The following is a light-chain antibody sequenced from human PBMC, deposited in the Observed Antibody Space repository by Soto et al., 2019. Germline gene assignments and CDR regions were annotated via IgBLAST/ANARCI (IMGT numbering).Light chain of an antibody. Sequence: DIQMTQSPSTLSASVGDRVTITCRASQSLNTALAWYQQKPGKAPRLLIYTASDLESGVPSRFSGSESGTEFTLTISSLQPDDFATYYCQEHISYPRTCGQGTKVEIK. CDR1: QSLNTA. V-gene: IGKV1-5*03. CDR2: TAS. J-gene: IGKJ1*01. CDR3: QEHISYPRT.